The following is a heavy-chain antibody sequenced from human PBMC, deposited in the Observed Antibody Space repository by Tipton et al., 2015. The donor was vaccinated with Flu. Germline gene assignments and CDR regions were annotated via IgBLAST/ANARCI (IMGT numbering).Heavy chain of an antibody. CDR2: IYYSGST. V-gene: IGHV4-59*01. CDR3: ARSSYYYDSSGYYFLYYYYGMDV. CDR1: GGSISSYY. Sequence: TLSLTCTVSGGSISSYYWSWIRQPPGKGLEWIGYIYYSGSTNYNPSLKSRVTIPVDTSKNQFSLKLSSVTAADTAVYYCARSSYYYDSSGYYFLYYYYGMDVWGQGTTVTVSS. J-gene: IGHJ6*02. D-gene: IGHD3-22*01.